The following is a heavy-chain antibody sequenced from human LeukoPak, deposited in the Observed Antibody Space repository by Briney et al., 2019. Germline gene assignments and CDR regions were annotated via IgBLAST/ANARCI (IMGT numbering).Heavy chain of an antibody. J-gene: IGHJ5*02. CDR3: AKDRGDYTNWFDP. CDR1: GFTFSSYS. D-gene: IGHD4-17*01. Sequence: GGSLRLSCAASGFTFSSYSMNWVRQAPGKGLEWVSSISSSSSYIYYADSVKGRFTISRDNSKNTLYLQMNSPRPEDTAIYYCAKDRGDYTNWFDPWGQGTLVTVSS. CDR2: ISSSSSYI. V-gene: IGHV3-21*01.